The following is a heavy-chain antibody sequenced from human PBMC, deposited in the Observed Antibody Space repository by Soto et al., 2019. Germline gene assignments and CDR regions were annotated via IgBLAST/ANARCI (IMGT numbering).Heavy chain of an antibody. CDR3: AKDDVAGDGLWLVSD. CDR1: GFSFNEYA. J-gene: IGHJ4*02. Sequence: XVSLRLSCVASGFSFNEYAMIWVRQAPGKGQEWVPGITGSGNAIEYTASVKGRFTISRDNSKNKVYLQMDGLRAEDTAMYYCAKDDVAGDGLWLVSDWGQRIPVAVSS. CDR2: ITGSGNAI. D-gene: IGHD2-21*02. V-gene: IGHV3-23*01.